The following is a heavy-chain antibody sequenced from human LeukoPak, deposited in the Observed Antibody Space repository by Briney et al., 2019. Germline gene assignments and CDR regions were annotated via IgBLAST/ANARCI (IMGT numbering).Heavy chain of an antibody. CDR3: ARDFSGY. Sequence: PGGSLRLSCVVSGATVNSNYMSWVRQAPGKGLEWVSVIYSGGSTYYADSVKGRFTISRDISKNTLYLQMNDLRAEDTAVYYCARDFSGYWGQGPLVTVSS. V-gene: IGHV3-66*01. J-gene: IGHJ4*01. CDR2: IYSGGST. CDR1: GATVNSNY. D-gene: IGHD3-10*01.